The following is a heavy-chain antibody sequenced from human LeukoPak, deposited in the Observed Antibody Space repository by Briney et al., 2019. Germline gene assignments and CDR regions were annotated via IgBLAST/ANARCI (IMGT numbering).Heavy chain of an antibody. J-gene: IGHJ4*02. CDR3: ARSIMVRGVTIGY. CDR2: MNPNSGNT. CDR1: GYTFTSYD. D-gene: IGHD3-10*01. V-gene: IGHV1-8*01. Sequence: GASVKVSCKASGYTFTSYDINWVRQATGQGLEWMGWMNPNSGNTGYAQKFQGRVTMTRNTSISTAYMELSSLRSEDTAVYYCARSIMVRGVTIGYWGQGTLVTVSS.